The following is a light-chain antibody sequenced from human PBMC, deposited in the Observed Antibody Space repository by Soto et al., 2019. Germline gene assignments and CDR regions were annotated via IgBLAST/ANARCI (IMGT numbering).Light chain of an antibody. Sequence: DIQLTQSPSTLSASVGARVPITCRASQSISSWLAWYQQKPGKAPKLLIYDASSLESGVPSRFSGSGSGTEFTLTISSLQPDDFATYYCQQYNSYLFGQGTKVDIK. V-gene: IGKV1-5*01. CDR1: QSISSW. J-gene: IGKJ1*01. CDR3: QQYNSYL. CDR2: DAS.